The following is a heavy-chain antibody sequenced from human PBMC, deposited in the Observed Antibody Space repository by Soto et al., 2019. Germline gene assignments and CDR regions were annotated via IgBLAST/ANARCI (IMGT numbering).Heavy chain of an antibody. D-gene: IGHD3-3*01. J-gene: IGHJ6*03. Sequence: SETLSLTCTVSGGSISSYYWSWIRQPPGRGLEWIGYIYYSGSTNYNPSLKSRVTISVDTSKNQFSLKLSSVTAADTAVYYCARQEYYDFWSGPIYMDVWGKGTTVTVSS. CDR3: ARQEYYDFWSGPIYMDV. V-gene: IGHV4-59*08. CDR2: IYYSGST. CDR1: GGSISSYY.